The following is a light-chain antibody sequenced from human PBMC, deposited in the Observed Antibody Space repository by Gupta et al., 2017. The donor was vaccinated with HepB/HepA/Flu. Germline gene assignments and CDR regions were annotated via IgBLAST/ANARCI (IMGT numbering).Light chain of an antibody. Sequence: QSALTQPATVSGSPGQSLPISCTGTSRDVVGDNYVSWYQQHPGKPPKRWIYDVNKRPSGVSNRFSGSKSGHTDSLTISGLQAEDEADDYCSSCTSSSTRVCGGGPKLT. V-gene: IGLV2-14*03. CDR1: SRDVVGDNY. CDR3: SSCTSSSTRV. J-gene: IGLJ2*01. CDR2: DVN.